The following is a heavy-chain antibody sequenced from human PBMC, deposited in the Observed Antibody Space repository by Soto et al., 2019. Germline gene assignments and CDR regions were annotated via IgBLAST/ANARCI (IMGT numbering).Heavy chain of an antibody. CDR3: ARDVGDYDFWSGYYTGISYYFDY. CDR1: GFTFSSYS. D-gene: IGHD3-3*01. CDR2: ISSSSYI. J-gene: IGHJ4*02. Sequence: GGSLRLSCAASGFTFSSYSMNWVRQAPGKGLEWVSSISSSSYIYYADSVKGRFTISRDNAKNSLYLQMNSLRAEDTAVYYCARDVGDYDFWSGYYTGISYYFDYWGQGTLVTVSS. V-gene: IGHV3-21*01.